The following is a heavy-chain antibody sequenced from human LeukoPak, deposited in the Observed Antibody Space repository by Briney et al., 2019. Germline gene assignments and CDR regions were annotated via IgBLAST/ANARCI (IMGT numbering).Heavy chain of an antibody. V-gene: IGHV4-59*01. CDR1: GGSISSYY. CDR2: IYYSGSI. J-gene: IGHJ3*01. Sequence: SETLSLTCTVSGGSISSYYWSWIRQPPGKGLEWIGYIYYSGSINYNPSLKSRVTISVDTSKNQFSLKLNSVTAADTAVYHCAREWSAFDFWGQGTMVAVSS. CDR3: AREWSAFDF. D-gene: IGHD3-3*01.